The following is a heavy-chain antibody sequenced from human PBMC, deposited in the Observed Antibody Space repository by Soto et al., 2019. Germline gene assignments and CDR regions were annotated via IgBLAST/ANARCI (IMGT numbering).Heavy chain of an antibody. CDR2: IYYSGST. D-gene: IGHD6-13*01. CDR1: GGYIRGGGYY. CDR3: ARAFSWPYYFDY. J-gene: IGHJ4*02. V-gene: IGHV4-31*03. Sequence: ASETQSLTCTVSGGYIRGGGYYWSWIRQHPGKGLEWIGYIYYSGSTYYNPSLKSRVTISVDTSKNQFSLKLSSVTAADTAVYYCARAFSWPYYFDYWGQGTLVTVSS.